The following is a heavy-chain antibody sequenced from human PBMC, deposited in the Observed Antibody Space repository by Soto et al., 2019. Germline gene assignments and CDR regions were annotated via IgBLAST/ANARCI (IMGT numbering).Heavy chain of an antibody. D-gene: IGHD2-2*01. V-gene: IGHV3-30*18. CDR2: ISYDGSNK. CDR3: AKDQVVPAAIPYYYGMDV. J-gene: IGHJ6*02. Sequence: GGSLRLSCAASGFTFSSYGMHWVRQAPGKGLEWVAVISYDGSNKYYADSVKGRFTISRDNSKNTLYLQMNSLRAEDTAVYYCAKDQVVPAAIPYYYGMDVWGQGTTVTVLL. CDR1: GFTFSSYG.